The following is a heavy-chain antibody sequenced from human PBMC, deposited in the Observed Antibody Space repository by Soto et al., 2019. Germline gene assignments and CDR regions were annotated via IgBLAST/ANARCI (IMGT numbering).Heavy chain of an antibody. CDR1: GFTFSSYW. V-gene: IGHV3-74*01. D-gene: IGHD2-15*01. Sequence: EVQLVESGGGLVQPGGSLRLSCAASGFTFSSYWMHWVRQAPGKGLVWVSRINSDGSITSYADSVKGRFTISRDNAKNTLYLQMNSLRAEDTAVYYCARDLVEVVAATLYGAFDIWGQGTMVTVSS. CDR2: INSDGSIT. J-gene: IGHJ3*02. CDR3: ARDLVEVVAATLYGAFDI.